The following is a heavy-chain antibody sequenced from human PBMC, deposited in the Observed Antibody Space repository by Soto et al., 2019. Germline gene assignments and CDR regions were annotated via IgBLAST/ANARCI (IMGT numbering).Heavy chain of an antibody. J-gene: IGHJ4*02. D-gene: IGHD3-22*01. CDR3: AKDQRYDSSGFSDFDD. V-gene: IGHV3-21*01. CDR1: GFTFSNYN. Sequence: VQLVESGGGLVKPGESLRLSCEASGFTFSNYNMNWVRQAPGKGLEWVSSISTRSDYIYYADSLKGRFTVSRDNAKNSLYLQMNSLSAEDTAVYYCAKDQRYDSSGFSDFDDWGQGTQVTVSS. CDR2: ISTRSDYI.